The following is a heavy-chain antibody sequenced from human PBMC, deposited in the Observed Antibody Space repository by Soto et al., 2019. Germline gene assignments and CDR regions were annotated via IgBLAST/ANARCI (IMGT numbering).Heavy chain of an antibody. V-gene: IGHV4-31*11. CDR3: ARVTMVRGVIITYYFDY. CDR1: GGSISSGGYS. Sequence: PSETLSLTCAVSGGSISSGGYSWSWIRQPPGKGLEWIGYIYYSGSTYYNPSLKSRVTISVDTSKNQFSLKLSSVTAADTAVYYCARVTMVRGVIITYYFDYWGQGTLVTVSS. CDR2: IYYSGST. J-gene: IGHJ4*02. D-gene: IGHD3-10*01.